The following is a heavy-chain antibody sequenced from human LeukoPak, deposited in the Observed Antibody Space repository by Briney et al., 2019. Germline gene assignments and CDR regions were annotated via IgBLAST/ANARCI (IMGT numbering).Heavy chain of an antibody. CDR1: GYSFTSYW. D-gene: IGHD3-22*01. J-gene: IGHJ4*02. CDR3: ARQFYDSSGYFYFDY. Sequence: GESLKISCKGSGYSFTSYWIGWVRQMPGKGLEWMGIIYPGDSDTRYSPSFQGQVTISADKSISTAYLQWSSLKASDTAMYYCARQFYDSSGYFYFDYWGQGTLVTASS. CDR2: IYPGDSDT. V-gene: IGHV5-51*01.